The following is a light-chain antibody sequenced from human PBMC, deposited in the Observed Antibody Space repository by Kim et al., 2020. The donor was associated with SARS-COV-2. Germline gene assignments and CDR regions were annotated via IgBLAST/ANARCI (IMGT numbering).Light chain of an antibody. V-gene: IGLV3-25*03. CDR1: ALPKQY. Sequence: SYELTQPLSVSVSPGQTARITCSGDALPKQYAYWYQQKPGQAPVLVIYKDSERPSGIPERFSGSSSGTTVTLTISGVQAEDEADYYCQSADSSEVVFGRG. CDR2: KDS. J-gene: IGLJ2*01. CDR3: QSADSSEVV.